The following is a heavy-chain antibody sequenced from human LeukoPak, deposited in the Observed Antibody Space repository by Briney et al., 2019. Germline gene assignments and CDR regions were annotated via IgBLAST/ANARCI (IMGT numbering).Heavy chain of an antibody. CDR1: GFTFSSYS. CDR2: ISSSTSYI. V-gene: IGHV3-21*01. J-gene: IGHJ6*02. Sequence: GGSLRLSCAAPGFTFSSYSMNWVRQAPGKGLEWVSSISSSTSYIYYADSVNGRFTISRDNSKNSLYLQMNSLRAEDTAVYYCARAEGDYLNYYGMDVWGQGTTVTVSS. D-gene: IGHD4-17*01. CDR3: ARAEGDYLNYYGMDV.